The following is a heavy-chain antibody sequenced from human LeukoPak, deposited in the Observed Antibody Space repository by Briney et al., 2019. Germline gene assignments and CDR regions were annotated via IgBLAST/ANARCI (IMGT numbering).Heavy chain of an antibody. V-gene: IGHV4-34*01. CDR3: ARGLGPIYYYYYYMDV. CDR2: INHSVST. J-gene: IGHJ6*03. CDR1: GGSFSGYY. Sequence: PPETLSLTCAVYGGSFSGYYWSWIRPPHGKGLEWIGEINHSVSTNYNPSLKSRVTISVGTSKYQVSLKLSSVTDADTAVYYCARGLGPIYYYYYYMDVWGKGTTVTVSS.